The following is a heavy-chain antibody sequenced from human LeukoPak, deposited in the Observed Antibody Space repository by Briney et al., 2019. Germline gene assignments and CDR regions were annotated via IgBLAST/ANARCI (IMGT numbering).Heavy chain of an antibody. V-gene: IGHV3-11*05. J-gene: IGHJ4*02. CDR2: ISSSSSYT. Sequence: GGSLRLSCAASGFTFSDYYMSWMRQAPGKGLEWVSYISSSSSYTNYAYSVKGRFTISRDNAKNSLYLQMNSLRAEDTAVYYGARAPEGATSFDYWGQGTLVTVSS. CDR3: ARAPEGATSFDY. CDR1: GFTFSDYY. D-gene: IGHD1-26*01.